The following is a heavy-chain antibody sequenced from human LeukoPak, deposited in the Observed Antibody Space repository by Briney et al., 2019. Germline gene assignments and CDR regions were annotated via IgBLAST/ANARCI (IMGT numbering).Heavy chain of an antibody. J-gene: IGHJ4*02. D-gene: IGHD3-10*01. Sequence: GASVKVSCKASGYTFTSYGISWVRQAPGQGLEWMGWISAYNGNTNYAQKLQGRVTMTTDTSTSTAYMELRSLTSDDTAVYYCVRGPRVFGSGTYYAYWGQGTLVTVSS. V-gene: IGHV1-18*01. CDR3: VRGPRVFGSGTYYAY. CDR1: GYTFTSYG. CDR2: ISAYNGNT.